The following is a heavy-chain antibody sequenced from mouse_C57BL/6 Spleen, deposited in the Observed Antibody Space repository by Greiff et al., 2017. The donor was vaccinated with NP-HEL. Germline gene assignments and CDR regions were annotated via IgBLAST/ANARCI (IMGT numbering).Heavy chain of an antibody. CDR3: ARLHYDYDKDAMDY. CDR2: ISSGSSTI. D-gene: IGHD2-4*01. J-gene: IGHJ4*01. Sequence: DVKLVESGGGLVKPGGSLKLSCAASGFTFSDYGMHWVRQAPEKGLEWVAYISSGSSTIYYADTVKGRFTISRDNAKNTLFLQMTSLRSEDTAMYYCARLHYDYDKDAMDYWGQGTSVTVSS. V-gene: IGHV5-17*01. CDR1: GFTFSDYG.